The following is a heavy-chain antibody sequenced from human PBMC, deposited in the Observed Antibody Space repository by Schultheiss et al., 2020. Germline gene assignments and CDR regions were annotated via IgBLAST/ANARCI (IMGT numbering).Heavy chain of an antibody. Sequence: GGSLRLSCAASGFTFSNAWMSWVRQAPGKGLEWVSVIYSGGPTYYADSVKGRFTISRDTPKNTLYLQMNSLRAEDTAVYYCARGSVVDVWGQGTTVTVSS. CDR2: IYSGGPT. CDR1: GFTFSNAW. V-gene: IGHV3-53*01. D-gene: IGHD1-26*01. J-gene: IGHJ6*02. CDR3: ARGSVVDV.